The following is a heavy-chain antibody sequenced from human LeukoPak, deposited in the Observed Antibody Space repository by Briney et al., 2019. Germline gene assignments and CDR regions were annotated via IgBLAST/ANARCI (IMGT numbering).Heavy chain of an antibody. CDR2: ISGSGGST. CDR1: GFTFSSYA. Sequence: GGSLRLSCAASGFTFSSYAMSWVRQAPGKGLEWVSAISGSGGSTYYADSVKGRFTISRDNSNNTLFLQMGSLKPDDTAVYYCAKPEGVYDFWTGYYTGPFDYWGQGTLVTVSS. CDR3: AKPEGVYDFWTGYYTGPFDY. D-gene: IGHD3-3*01. V-gene: IGHV3-23*01. J-gene: IGHJ4*02.